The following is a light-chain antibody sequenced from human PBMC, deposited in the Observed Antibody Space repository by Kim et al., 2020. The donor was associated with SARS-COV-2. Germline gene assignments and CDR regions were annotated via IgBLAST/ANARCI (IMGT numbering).Light chain of an antibody. J-gene: IGKJ5*01. CDR2: GAS. CDR3: LHHSTYPIT. CDR1: QDIRSD. V-gene: IGKV1-17*01. Sequence: AAVGGRVTISCRASQDIRSDLGLYQQNPGSAPTRLIFGASSFQSGVPSRFSGSGSGTEFTLTISSVQPDDFATFFCLHHSTYPITFGQGTRLEIK.